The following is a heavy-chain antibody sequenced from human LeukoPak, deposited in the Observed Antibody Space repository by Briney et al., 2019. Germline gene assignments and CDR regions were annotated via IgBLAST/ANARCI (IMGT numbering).Heavy chain of an antibody. CDR3: ARGNSLNARFDQ. D-gene: IGHD4-23*01. CDR1: GYIFTTYY. Sequence: GASVKVSCKASGYIFTTYYMHWVRQAPGQGLEWMGIISPSGGSTTYAQKFQGRVTMTRDMSTSTVYMELSSLRSEDTAVYYCARGNSLNARFDQWGQGTLVTVSS. CDR2: ISPSGGST. J-gene: IGHJ4*02. V-gene: IGHV1-46*01.